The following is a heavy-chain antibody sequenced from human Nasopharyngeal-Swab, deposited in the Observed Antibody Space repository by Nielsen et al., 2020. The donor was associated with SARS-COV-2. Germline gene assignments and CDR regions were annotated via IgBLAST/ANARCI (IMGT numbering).Heavy chain of an antibody. D-gene: IGHD4-17*01. CDR1: GGSISSYY. Sequence: LRLSCTVSGGSISSYYWSWIRQPPGKGLEWIGYIYYSGSTNYNPSLKSRVTISIDTSKNQFSLKLSSVTAADTAVYYCARGLTGDYGTNWFDPWGQGTLVTVSS. CDR3: ARGLTGDYGTNWFDP. J-gene: IGHJ5*02. CDR2: IYYSGST. V-gene: IGHV4-59*13.